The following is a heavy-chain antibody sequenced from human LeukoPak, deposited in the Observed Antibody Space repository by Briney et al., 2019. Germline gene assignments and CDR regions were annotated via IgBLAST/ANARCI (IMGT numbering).Heavy chain of an antibody. CDR3: PRDTAYCGGDCARPVDY. V-gene: IGHV1-18*01. D-gene: IGHD2-21*01. J-gene: IGHJ4*02. CDR2: ISAHNGNT. Sequence: ASVKVSCTASGYTFTSYGISWVRHAPGQGLERMGWISAHNGNTNYAQKLQGRVTMTTDTSTSTAYMELSSQRSTVTAVYSSPRDTAYCGGDCARPVDYWGQGTLVTVSS. CDR1: GYTFTSYG.